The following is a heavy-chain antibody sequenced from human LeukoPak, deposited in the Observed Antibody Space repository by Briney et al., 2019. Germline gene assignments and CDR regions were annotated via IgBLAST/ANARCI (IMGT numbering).Heavy chain of an antibody. CDR2: ISYEGSNK. CDR1: GFTFRSYA. J-gene: IGHJ4*02. V-gene: IGHV3-30-3*01. CDR3: ASLFPNYYDSSGNFDY. Sequence: GSLRLSCAASGFTFRSYAMHWVRQAPGKGLEWVAVISYEGSNKYYADSVKGRFTISRDNSKNTLYLQMNSLRAEDTAVYYCASLFPNYYDSSGNFDYWGQGTLVTVSS. D-gene: IGHD3-22*01.